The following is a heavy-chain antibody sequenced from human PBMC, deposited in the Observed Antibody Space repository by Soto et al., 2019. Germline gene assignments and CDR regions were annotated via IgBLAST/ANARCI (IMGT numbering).Heavy chain of an antibody. CDR2: IYHSGST. CDR1: GYTISSGYY. V-gene: IGHV4-38-2*01. Sequence: SETLSLTCAVSGYTISSGYYWGWIRQPPGKGLEWIGSIYHSGSTYYNPSLKSRVTISVDTSKNQFSLKLSSVTAADTAVYYCARGWIQLLNWFDPWGQGTLGTAPQ. CDR3: ARGWIQLLNWFDP. D-gene: IGHD5-18*01. J-gene: IGHJ5*02.